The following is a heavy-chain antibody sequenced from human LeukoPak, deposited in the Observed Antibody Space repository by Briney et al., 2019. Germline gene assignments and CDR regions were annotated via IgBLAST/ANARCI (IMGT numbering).Heavy chain of an antibody. V-gene: IGHV3-30*18. CDR3: AKGGKVPAAISASWYSFSSSEFDY. Sequence: PGGSLRLSCAASGFTFSSYGMHWVRQAPGKGLEWVAVISYDGSNKYYADSVKGRFTISRDNSKNTLYLQMNSLRAEDTAVYYCAKGGKVPAAISASWYSFSSSEFDYWGQGTLVTVSS. D-gene: IGHD2-2*01. CDR2: ISYDGSNK. J-gene: IGHJ4*02. CDR1: GFTFSSYG.